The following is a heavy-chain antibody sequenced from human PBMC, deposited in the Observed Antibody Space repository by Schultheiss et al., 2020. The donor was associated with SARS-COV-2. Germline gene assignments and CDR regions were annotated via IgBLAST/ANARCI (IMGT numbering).Heavy chain of an antibody. D-gene: IGHD6-6*01. V-gene: IGHV4-30-4*07. CDR2: IYYSGST. CDR1: GGSISSGGYS. Sequence: SETLSLTCAVSGGSISSGGYSWSWIRQPPGKGLEWIGYIYYSGSTNYNPSLKSRVTMSVDTSKNQFSLKLSSVTAADTAVYYCARQGTRGGSSSRWFDPWGQGTLVTVSS. J-gene: IGHJ5*02. CDR3: ARQGTRGGSSSRWFDP.